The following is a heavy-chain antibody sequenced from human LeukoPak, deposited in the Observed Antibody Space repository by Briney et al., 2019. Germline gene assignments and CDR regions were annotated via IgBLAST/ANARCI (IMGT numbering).Heavy chain of an antibody. V-gene: IGHV3-30-3*01. D-gene: IGHD3-22*01. Sequence: PGGSLRLSCAASGFTFSSYAMHWVRQAPGKGLEWVAVISYDGSNKYYADSVKGRFTISRDNSKNTLYLQMNSQRAEDTAVYYCARDGYYYDSSGYSVYWGQGTLVTVSS. CDR3: ARDGYYYDSSGYSVY. CDR2: ISYDGSNK. CDR1: GFTFSSYA. J-gene: IGHJ4*02.